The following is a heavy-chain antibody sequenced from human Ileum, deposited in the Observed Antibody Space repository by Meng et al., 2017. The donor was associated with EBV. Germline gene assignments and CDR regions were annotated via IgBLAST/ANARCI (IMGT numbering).Heavy chain of an antibody. CDR3: ASSDYYRSDY. J-gene: IGHJ4*02. D-gene: IGHD3-22*01. Sequence: QVQWQESVPVLVKPSDTLPPSCAVPGCSISRRHGRSWARQPPEKGLEWIGDTSHSGSTTYSPSLKSRVTISLDKSKNQLSLKLNSVTAADTAVYYCASSDYYRSDYWGQGTLFTVSS. CDR1: GCSISRRHG. V-gene: IGHV4-4*02. CDR2: TSHSGST.